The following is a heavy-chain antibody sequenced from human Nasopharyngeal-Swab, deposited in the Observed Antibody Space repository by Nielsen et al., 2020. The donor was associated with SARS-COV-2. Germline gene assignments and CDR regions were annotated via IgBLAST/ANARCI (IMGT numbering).Heavy chain of an antibody. V-gene: IGHV4-39*01. CDR3: ARHGPLVITHHYYYYMDV. J-gene: IGHJ6*03. CDR2: IYYSGST. Sequence: PGKGLEWIGSIYYSGSTYYNPSLKSRVTISVDTSKNQFSLKLSSVTAADTAVYYCARHGPLVITHHYYYYMDVWGKGTTVTVSS. D-gene: IGHD3-22*01.